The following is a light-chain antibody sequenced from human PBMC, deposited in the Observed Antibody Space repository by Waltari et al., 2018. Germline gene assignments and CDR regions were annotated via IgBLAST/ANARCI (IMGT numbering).Light chain of an antibody. Sequence: QSALTQPASVSGSPGQSITISCTGTISDVGGYNYVSWYQQHPGKAPKLMIYDVSNRPSGVSSRFSGSKSGNTASLTISGLQAEDEDDYYCSSYTSSSTIVVFGGGTKLTVL. CDR2: DVS. V-gene: IGLV2-14*01. CDR3: SSYTSSSTIVV. J-gene: IGLJ2*01. CDR1: ISDVGGYNY.